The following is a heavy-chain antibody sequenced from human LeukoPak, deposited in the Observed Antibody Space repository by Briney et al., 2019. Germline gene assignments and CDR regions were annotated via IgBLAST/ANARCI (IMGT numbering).Heavy chain of an antibody. CDR3: ARDPLEGGYDAFDI. CDR2: INPNSGGT. J-gene: IGHJ3*02. V-gene: IGHV1-2*04. D-gene: IGHD6-25*01. Sequence: ASVKVSCKASGYTFTGYYMHWVRQAPGQGLEWMGWINPNSGGTNYAQKFQGWVTMTRDTSISTAYMELSRLRSDDTAVYYCARDPLEGGYDAFDIWGQGTMVTVSS. CDR1: GYTFTGYY.